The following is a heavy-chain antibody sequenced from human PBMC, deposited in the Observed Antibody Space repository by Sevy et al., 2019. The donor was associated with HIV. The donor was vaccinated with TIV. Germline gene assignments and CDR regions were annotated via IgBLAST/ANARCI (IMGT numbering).Heavy chain of an antibody. J-gene: IGHJ6*03. D-gene: IGHD3-22*01. Sequence: GGSLRLSCAVSGFSFDSYGMTWVRQAPGKGLEWVSGISGSCTRTYYADSVKGRFIISRDNSKNTLYLQMNSLRSEDTSRDECGKGGGGHYDPDEIGYYFYYYNMDVWGKGTTVTVSS. CDR2: ISGSCTRT. V-gene: IGHV3-23*01. CDR3: GKGGGGHYDPDEIGYYFYYYNMDV. CDR1: GFSFDSYG.